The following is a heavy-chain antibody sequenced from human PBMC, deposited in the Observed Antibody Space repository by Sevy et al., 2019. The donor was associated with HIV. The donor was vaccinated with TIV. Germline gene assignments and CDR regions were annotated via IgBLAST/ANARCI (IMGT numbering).Heavy chain of an antibody. D-gene: IGHD3-9*01. CDR2: CNHSGST. V-gene: IGHV4-34*01. Sequence: SETLSLTCAVYGGSFSGYYWSWIRQPPGKGLEWIGGCNHSGSTNYNPSLKSRVTISVDTSKDQFSLELSSVTAADTAVYYCARHLGLRYLYCYYYGMDVWGQGTTVTVSS. J-gene: IGHJ6*02. CDR3: ARHLGLRYLYCYYYGMDV. CDR1: GGSFSGYY.